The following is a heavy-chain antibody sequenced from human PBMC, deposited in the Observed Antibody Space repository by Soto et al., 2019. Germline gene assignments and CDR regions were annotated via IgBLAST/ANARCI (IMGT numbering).Heavy chain of an antibody. J-gene: IGHJ4*02. CDR1: GVSFSGYA. Sequence: VASVKVSCKASGVSFSGYAFSWVRQAPGQGLEWMGGIMPLFGKPDYAQRFQGRVTITADESTSTTYMELSSLRSEDTALYFCASASSTSWLYYFDHWGQGTRVTVSS. CDR3: ASASSTSWLYYFDH. CDR2: IMPLFGKP. D-gene: IGHD2-2*01. V-gene: IGHV1-69*13.